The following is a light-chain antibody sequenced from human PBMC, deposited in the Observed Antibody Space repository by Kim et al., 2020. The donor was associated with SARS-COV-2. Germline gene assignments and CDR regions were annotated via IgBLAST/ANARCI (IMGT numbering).Light chain of an antibody. CDR3: QQTYRIPFT. V-gene: IGKV1-39*01. Sequence: GDRVTITCRASQTIDTYVNWYHQTPGKAPDLLIYTAASLASGVPSRFSGSGSGTDFTLTIINLQPGDFGTYYCQQTYRIPFTFGQRTRLEIK. J-gene: IGKJ5*01. CDR1: QTIDTY. CDR2: TAA.